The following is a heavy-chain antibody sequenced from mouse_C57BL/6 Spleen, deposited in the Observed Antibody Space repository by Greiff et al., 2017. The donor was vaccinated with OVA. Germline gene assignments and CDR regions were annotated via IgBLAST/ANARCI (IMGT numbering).Heavy chain of an antibody. CDR1: GFNIKDDY. V-gene: IGHV14-4*01. J-gene: IGHJ2*01. CDR3: TRWLPYYFDY. D-gene: IGHD2-3*01. CDR2: IDPENGDT. Sequence: VQLKQSGAELVRPGASVKLSCTASGFNIKDDYMHWVKQRPEQGLEWIGWIDPENGDTEYASKFQGKATITADTSSNTAYLQLSSLTSEDTAVYYCTRWLPYYFDYWGQGTTLTVSS.